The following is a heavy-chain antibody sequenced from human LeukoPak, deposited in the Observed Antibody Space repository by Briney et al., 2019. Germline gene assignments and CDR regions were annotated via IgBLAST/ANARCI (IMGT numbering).Heavy chain of an antibody. CDR1: GYTFTDYY. D-gene: IGHD5-18*01. CDR3: ARSDTAMVTTIYSFDY. Sequence: ASVKVSCKASGYTFTDYYMHWVRQAPGQGLEWMGGIIPIFGTANYAQKFQGRVTITADESTSTAYMELSSLRSEDTAVYYCARSDTAMVTTIYSFDYWGQGTLVTVSS. J-gene: IGHJ4*02. CDR2: IIPIFGTA. V-gene: IGHV1-69*13.